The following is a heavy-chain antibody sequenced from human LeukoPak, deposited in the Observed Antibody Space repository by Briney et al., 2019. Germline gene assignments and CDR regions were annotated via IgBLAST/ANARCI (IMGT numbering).Heavy chain of an antibody. Sequence: KPGGSLRLSCAASGFTFSDYYMSWIRQAPGKGLEWVSYISSSGSTIYYADSVKGRFTISRDNAKNSLYLQMNSLRAEDTAVYYCARSYSSSSWNFDYWGQGTLVTVSS. D-gene: IGHD6-6*01. CDR2: ISSSGSTI. J-gene: IGHJ4*02. CDR1: GFTFSDYY. V-gene: IGHV3-11*04. CDR3: ARSYSSSSWNFDY.